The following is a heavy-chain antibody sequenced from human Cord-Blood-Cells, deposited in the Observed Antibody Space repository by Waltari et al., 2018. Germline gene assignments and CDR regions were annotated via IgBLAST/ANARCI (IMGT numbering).Heavy chain of an antibody. Sequence: QVTLRASGPALVKPTQTLTLTCTFSGFSLSTSGMCVSWIRQPPGKALEWLARIDCDDDKYYRTSLKTRLTISKDTSKNQVVLTMTNMDPVDTATYYCARSLYDSSGYYFDYWGQGTLVTVSS. CDR3: ARSLYDSSGYYFDY. J-gene: IGHJ4*02. V-gene: IGHV2-70*15. CDR1: GFSLSTSGMC. CDR2: IDCDDDK. D-gene: IGHD3-22*01.